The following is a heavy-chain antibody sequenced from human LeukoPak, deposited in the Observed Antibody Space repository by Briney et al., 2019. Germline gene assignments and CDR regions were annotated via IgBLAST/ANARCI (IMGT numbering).Heavy chain of an antibody. D-gene: IGHD6-13*01. V-gene: IGHV3-21*01. CDR3: ARDGSYSSSWYFDY. J-gene: IGHJ4*02. Sequence: PGGSLRLSCAASGFTFSSYSMNWVRQAPGKGLEWVSSINSSSGYIYYADSVKGRFTISRDNAKNSLYLQMNSLRAEDTAVYYCARDGSYSSSWYFDYWGQGTLVTVSS. CDR2: INSSSGYI. CDR1: GFTFSSYS.